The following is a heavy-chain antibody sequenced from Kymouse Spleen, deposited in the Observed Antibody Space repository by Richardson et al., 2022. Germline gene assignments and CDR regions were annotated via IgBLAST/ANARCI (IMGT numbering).Heavy chain of an antibody. J-gene: IGHJ6*02. V-gene: IGHV3-23*04. D-gene: IGHD3-3*01. CDR1: GFTFSSYA. CDR2: ISGSGGST. Sequence: EVQLVESGGGLVQPGGSLRLSCAASGFTFSSYAMSWVRQAPGKGLEWVSAISGSGGSTYYADSVKGRFTISRDNSKNTLYLQMNSLRAEDTAVYYCAKDPNYDFWSGTFYYYYGMDVWGQGTTVTVSS. CDR3: AKDPNYDFWSGTFYYYYGMDV.